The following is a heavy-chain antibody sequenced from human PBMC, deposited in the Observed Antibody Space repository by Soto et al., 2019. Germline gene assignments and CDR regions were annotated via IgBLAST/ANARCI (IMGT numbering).Heavy chain of an antibody. Sequence: SVKVSCKASGGTFSSYAISWVRQAPGQGLEWMGGIIPIFGTANYAQKCQGRVTITADKSTSTAYMELSSLRSEDTAVYYCARESLRANWFDPWGQGTLVTVSS. J-gene: IGHJ5*02. D-gene: IGHD4-17*01. CDR1: GGTFSSYA. CDR3: ARESLRANWFDP. V-gene: IGHV1-69*06. CDR2: IIPIFGTA.